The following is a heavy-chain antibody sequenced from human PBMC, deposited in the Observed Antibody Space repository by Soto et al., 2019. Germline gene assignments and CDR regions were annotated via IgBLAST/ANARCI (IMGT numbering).Heavy chain of an antibody. Sequence: GGSLRLSCAASGFTFSSYGMHWVRQAPCKGLEWVAVIWYDGSNKYYADSVKGRFTISRDNSKNTLYLQMNSLRAEDTAVYYCARDVRYSSSWTHIYYYYYGMDVWGQGTTVTISS. CDR2: IWYDGSNK. V-gene: IGHV3-33*01. D-gene: IGHD6-13*01. CDR1: GFTFSSYG. CDR3: ARDVRYSSSWTHIYYYYYGMDV. J-gene: IGHJ6*02.